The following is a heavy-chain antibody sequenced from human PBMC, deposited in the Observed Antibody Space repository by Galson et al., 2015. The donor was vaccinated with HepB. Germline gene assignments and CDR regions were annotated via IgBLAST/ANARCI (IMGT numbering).Heavy chain of an antibody. J-gene: IGHJ6*03. CDR3: ARQTGLDYSVNRGFYYYSMDV. V-gene: IGHV5-51*01. D-gene: IGHD4-11*01. CDR1: GYSFSNSW. Sequence: QSGAEVKKPGESLKISCKGSGYSFSNSWIGWVRQMPGKGLEWMGVIYPGDSDTRYSPSFQGQVTISADKSISTAYLQWSSLKASDTAMYYCARQTGLDYSVNRGFYYYSMDVWGKGTTVTISS. CDR2: IYPGDSDT.